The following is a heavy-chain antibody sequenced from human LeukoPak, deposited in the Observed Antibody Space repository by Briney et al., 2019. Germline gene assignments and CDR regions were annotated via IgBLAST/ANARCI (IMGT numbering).Heavy chain of an antibody. CDR1: GFTFSSYG. V-gene: IGHV3-30*18. J-gene: IGHJ6*02. D-gene: IGHD3-10*01. Sequence: GGSLRLSCAASGFTFSSYGMHWVRQAPGKGLEWVAVISYDGSNKYYADSVKGRFTISRDNSKNTLYLQMNSLRAEDTAVYYCAKEVMVRGVISYYYYGMDVWGQGTTVTVSS. CDR2: ISYDGSNK. CDR3: AKEVMVRGVISYYYYGMDV.